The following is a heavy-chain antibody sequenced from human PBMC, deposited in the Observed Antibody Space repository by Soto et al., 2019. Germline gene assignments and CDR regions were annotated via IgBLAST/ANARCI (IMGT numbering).Heavy chain of an antibody. CDR1: GFTFSSYD. CDR3: ARAGSGGSPTSGAFDI. J-gene: IGHJ3*02. D-gene: IGHD2-15*01. V-gene: IGHV3-13*01. Sequence: EVQLVESGGGLVQPGGSLRLSCAASGFTFSSYDMHWVRQATGKGLEWVPAIGTAGDTYYPGSVKGRFTISRENAKNSLYLQMNSLRAGDTAVYYCARAGSGGSPTSGAFDIWGQGTMVTVSS. CDR2: IGTAGDT.